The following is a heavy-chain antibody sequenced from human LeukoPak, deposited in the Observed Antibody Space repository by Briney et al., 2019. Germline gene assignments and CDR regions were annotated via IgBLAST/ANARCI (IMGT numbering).Heavy chain of an antibody. D-gene: IGHD4-17*01. CDR1: GSTFTSYG. CDR3: ARVVLRGTATVTTNHDY. V-gene: IGHV1-18*04. J-gene: IGHJ4*02. CDR2: ISAYNGNT. Sequence: ASVKVSCKASGSTFTSYGISRVRQAPGQGLEWMGWISAYNGNTNYAQKLQGRVTMTTDTSTSTAYMELRSLRSDDTAVYYCARVVLRGTATVTTNHDYWGQGTLVTVSS.